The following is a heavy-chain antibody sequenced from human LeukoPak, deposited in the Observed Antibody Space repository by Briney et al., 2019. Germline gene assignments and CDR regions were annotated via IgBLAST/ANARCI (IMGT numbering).Heavy chain of an antibody. D-gene: IGHD4-17*01. CDR1: GFTFSNYW. Sequence: GGSLRLSCTTSGFTFSNYWMYGVRQAPGKGLMWVSRIMSDGTGITYTDSVEGRFTISRDNAKNTLYLQMNSLRDEDAAVYYCVRGQTIDYWGQGTLVTVSS. V-gene: IGHV3-74*01. J-gene: IGHJ4*02. CDR2: IMSDGTGI. CDR3: VRGQTIDY.